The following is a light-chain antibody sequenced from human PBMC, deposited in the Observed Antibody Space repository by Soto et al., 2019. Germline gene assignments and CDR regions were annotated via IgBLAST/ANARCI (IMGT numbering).Light chain of an antibody. J-gene: IGKJ2*01. CDR2: WAS. CDR3: QQYYSTPYT. V-gene: IGKV4-1*01. CDR1: QSVLYNSNNKNY. Sequence: DIVMTQSPDSLAVSLGERATINCKSSQSVLYNSNNKNYLAWYQQKPGQPPKLLIYWASTGESGVPDRFSGSGSGTDFTLTISSLQAEDVAVYYCQQYYSTPYTFGQGTKLEIK.